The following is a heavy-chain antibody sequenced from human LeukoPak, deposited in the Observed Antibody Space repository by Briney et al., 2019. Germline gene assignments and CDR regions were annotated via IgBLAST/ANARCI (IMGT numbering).Heavy chain of an antibody. D-gene: IGHD3-9*01. CDR1: GYTFTRYY. Sequence: ASVKVSCKASGYTFTRYYMHWVRQAPGQGLEWMGWINPNSGGTNYAQKFQGGVTMTRDTSISTAYMELSRLRSDDTAVYYCARGIFWYFQHWGQGTLVTVSS. CDR2: INPNSGGT. V-gene: IGHV1-2*02. J-gene: IGHJ1*01. CDR3: ARGIFWYFQH.